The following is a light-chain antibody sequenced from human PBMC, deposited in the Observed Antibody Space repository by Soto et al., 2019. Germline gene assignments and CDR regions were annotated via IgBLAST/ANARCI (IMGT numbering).Light chain of an antibody. Sequence: VMTQSPATLSVSPGERATLSCRASQSISSNLAWYQQKPGQAPRLLMFRTSSRATGFPARFSGSGSGTEFNLTISSLQSEDFGVYYCQQYNNWPRATFGGGTKVVIK. V-gene: IGKV3-15*01. CDR1: QSISSN. CDR2: RTS. J-gene: IGKJ4*01. CDR3: QQYNNWPRAT.